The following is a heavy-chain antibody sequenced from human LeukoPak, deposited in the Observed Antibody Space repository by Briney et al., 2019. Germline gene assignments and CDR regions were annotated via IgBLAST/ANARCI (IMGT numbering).Heavy chain of an antibody. V-gene: IGHV3-49*03. CDR1: GFTFGDYA. Sequence: GGSLRLSCTASGFTFGDYAMSWFRQAPGKGLEWVGFIRSKAYGGTTEYAASVKGRFTISRDDSKSIAYLQMNSLKTEDTAVYYCTRVGGSGSYPYYYYMDVWGKGTTVTVSS. CDR2: IRSKAYGGTT. CDR3: TRVGGSGSYPYYYYMDV. J-gene: IGHJ6*03. D-gene: IGHD3-10*01.